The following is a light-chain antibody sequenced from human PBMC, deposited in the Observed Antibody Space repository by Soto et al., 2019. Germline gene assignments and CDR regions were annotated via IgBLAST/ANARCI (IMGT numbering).Light chain of an antibody. V-gene: IGKV3-20*01. CDR3: HQYRSSLGT. J-gene: IGKJ2*01. CDR2: DAV. Sequence: EIVLTQSPGNLSWSPGEGPPLPWGASQSITGTNLAWYQQRAGQAPRLLIYDAVSRATGIPDMCSGSGAGTEFTLTISRLQPEDFEVYYCHQYRSSLGTVGQGTKVDI. CDR1: QSITGTN.